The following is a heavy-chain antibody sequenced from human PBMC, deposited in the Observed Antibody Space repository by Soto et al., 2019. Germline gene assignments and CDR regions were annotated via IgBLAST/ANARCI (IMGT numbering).Heavy chain of an antibody. J-gene: IGHJ1*01. Sequence: SETLSLTCTVSGGSISSSSYYWGWIRQPPGKGLEWIGYIYYSGSTNYNPSLKSRVTISVDTSKNQFSLKLSSVTAADTAVYYCARQNYGDYEYLRHWGQGTLVTVSS. CDR1: GGSISSSSYY. CDR2: IYYSGST. CDR3: ARQNYGDYEYLRH. V-gene: IGHV4-61*05. D-gene: IGHD4-17*01.